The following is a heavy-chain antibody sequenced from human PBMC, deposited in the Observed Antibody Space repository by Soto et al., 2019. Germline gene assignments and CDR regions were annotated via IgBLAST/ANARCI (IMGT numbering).Heavy chain of an antibody. D-gene: IGHD2-8*01. CDR1: GFTFDDYA. J-gene: IGHJ4*02. V-gene: IGHV3-9*01. Sequence: EVQLVESGGGLVQPGRSLRLSCAASGFTFDDYAMHWVRQAPGKGLEWVSGISWNSGSIGYADSVKGRFTISRDNAKNYLYLQMNSLRAEDTALYYCAKDEGYCTNGVCYTLDYWGQGTLVTVSS. CDR3: AKDEGYCTNGVCYTLDY. CDR2: ISWNSGSI.